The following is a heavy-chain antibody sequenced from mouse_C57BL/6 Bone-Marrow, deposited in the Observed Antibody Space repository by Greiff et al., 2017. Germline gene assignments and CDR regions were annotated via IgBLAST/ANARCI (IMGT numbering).Heavy chain of an antibody. CDR3: ARGQFITSVVATFDYYFDY. Sequence: QVQLQQSGAELARPGASVKLSCKASGYTFTSYGISWVKQRTGQGLEWLGEIYPRSGNTYYNEKFKGKDTLTADKSSSTAYMELRSLTSEDSAVYFCARGQFITSVVATFDYYFDYWGQGTTLTVSS. CDR2: IYPRSGNT. V-gene: IGHV1-81*01. D-gene: IGHD1-1*01. J-gene: IGHJ2*01. CDR1: GYTFTSYG.